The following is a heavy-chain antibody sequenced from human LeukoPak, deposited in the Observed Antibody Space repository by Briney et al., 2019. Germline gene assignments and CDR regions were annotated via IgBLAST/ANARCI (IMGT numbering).Heavy chain of an antibody. CDR2: ISGRSGII. D-gene: IGHD3-10*01. CDR1: GFTFNTYT. V-gene: IGHV3-48*01. Sequence: GGSLRLSCAASGFTFNTYTMNWVRQAPGKGLEWVSYISGRSGIIDYADSVRGRFTISRDNAKNSLYLQMNSLRAEDTAVYYCAKVSGRIQIWPQPFGDGMDVWGQGTTVTVSS. CDR3: AKVSGRIQIWPQPFGDGMDV. J-gene: IGHJ6*02.